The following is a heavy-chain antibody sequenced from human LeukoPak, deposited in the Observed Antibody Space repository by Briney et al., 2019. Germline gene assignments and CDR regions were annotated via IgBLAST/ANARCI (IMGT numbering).Heavy chain of an antibody. Sequence: GGSLRLSCVASEFIFSNYWMNWVRQAPGKGLEWVSYISSSGSTIYYADSVKGRFTISRDNAKNSLYLQMNSLRAEDTAVYYCASSPVTTPNVDYWGQGTLVTVSS. V-gene: IGHV3-48*04. J-gene: IGHJ4*02. CDR1: EFIFSNYW. CDR2: ISSSGSTI. D-gene: IGHD4-17*01. CDR3: ASSPVTTPNVDY.